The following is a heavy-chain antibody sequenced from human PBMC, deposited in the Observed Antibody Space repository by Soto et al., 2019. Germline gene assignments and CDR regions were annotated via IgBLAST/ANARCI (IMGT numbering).Heavy chain of an antibody. CDR2: IIPIPGTA. Sequence: QVQLVQSGAEVKKPGSSVKVSCKASGGTFGSYAISWVRQAPGQGLAWMGGIIPIPGTANYAQKFQGSVTIAADESTSTAYMELSSLRSDDTAVYYCARSQGSSTSLELDYYYYYGMDVWGQGTTVTVSS. CDR1: GGTFGSYA. D-gene: IGHD2-2*01. V-gene: IGHV1-69*01. J-gene: IGHJ6*02. CDR3: ARSQGSSTSLELDYYYYYGMDV.